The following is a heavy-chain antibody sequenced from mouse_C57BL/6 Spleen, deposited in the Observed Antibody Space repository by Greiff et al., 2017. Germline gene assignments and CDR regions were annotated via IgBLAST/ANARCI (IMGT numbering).Heavy chain of an antibody. CDR2: IYPGDGDT. CDR1: GYAFSSSW. V-gene: IGHV1-82*01. J-gene: IGHJ3*01. D-gene: IGHD1-1*01. CDR3: AREGYGSSYDWFAY. Sequence: VQLQQSGPELVKPGASVKISCKASGYAFSSSWMNWVKQRPGKGLEWIGRIYPGDGDTNYNGKFKGKATLTADKSSSTAYMQLSSLTSEDSAVYFCAREGYGSSYDWFAYWGQGTLVTVSA.